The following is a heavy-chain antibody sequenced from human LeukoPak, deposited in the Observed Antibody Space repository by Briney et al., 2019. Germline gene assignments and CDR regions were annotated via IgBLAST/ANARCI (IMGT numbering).Heavy chain of an antibody. Sequence: ASVKVSCKASGYTFTSYYMHWVRQAPGQGLEWMGIINPSGGSTSYAQKFQGRVTMTRDTSTSTVYMELSSLRSDDTAVYYCARDLQLWTTRDTRGGAQVGYWGQGTLVTVSS. D-gene: IGHD5-18*01. CDR1: GYTFTSYY. V-gene: IGHV1-46*01. CDR2: INPSGGST. CDR3: ARDLQLWTTRDTRGGAQVGY. J-gene: IGHJ4*02.